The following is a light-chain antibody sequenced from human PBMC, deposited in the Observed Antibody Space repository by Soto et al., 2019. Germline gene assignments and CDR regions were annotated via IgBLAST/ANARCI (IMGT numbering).Light chain of an antibody. CDR1: SSNIGAGYD. CDR2: GNS. CDR3: QSYDSSLSGWV. Sequence: QSVLTQPPSVSGAQGQRVTISCTGSSSNIGAGYDVHWYQQLPGTAPKLLIYGNSNRPSGVPDRFSGSKSGTSASLAITGLRAEDEADYYCQSYDSSLSGWVFGGGTNLTVL. J-gene: IGLJ3*02. V-gene: IGLV1-40*01.